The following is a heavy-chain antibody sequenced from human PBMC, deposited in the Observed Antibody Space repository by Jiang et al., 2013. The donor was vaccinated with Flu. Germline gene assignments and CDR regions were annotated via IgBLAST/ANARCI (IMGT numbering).Heavy chain of an antibody. CDR2: SILMTLIS. V-gene: IGHV5-51*01. D-gene: IGHD3-3*01. CDR1: DTALPISG. Sequence: GAEVKKPGESLKISCKGLDTALPISGSAGCAICPGKAWSGWVSSILMTLISDIAPSFQGQVTISADKSISTAYLQWSSLKSSDTAMYYCARLGDSEIWSGGVRWFDPWGQGTLVTVSS. J-gene: IGHJ5*02. CDR3: ARLGDSEIWSGGVRWFDP.